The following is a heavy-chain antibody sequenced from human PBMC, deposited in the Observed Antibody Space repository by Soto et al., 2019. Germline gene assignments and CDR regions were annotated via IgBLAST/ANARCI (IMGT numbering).Heavy chain of an antibody. Sequence: QVQMVESGGGVVQPGRSLRLSCTASGFSFRNYGMHWVRQAPGKGLEWVAFISFDGSNKYYADSVKGRFTISRDNSKNTLFLQVSSLRPEDTSMYYCAAGVGWADYWGQGTLVIVSS. V-gene: IGHV3-30*03. CDR1: GFSFRNYG. CDR3: AAGVGWADY. J-gene: IGHJ4*02. CDR2: ISFDGSNK. D-gene: IGHD1-26*01.